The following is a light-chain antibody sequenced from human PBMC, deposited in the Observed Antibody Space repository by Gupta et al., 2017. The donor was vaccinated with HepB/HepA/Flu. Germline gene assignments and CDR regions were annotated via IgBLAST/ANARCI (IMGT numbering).Light chain of an antibody. CDR2: DAS. J-gene: IGKJ1*01. V-gene: IGKV3-11*01. Sequence: EIVLTQSPATLSLSPGERATLSCRASQSVSSYLAWYQQKPGQAPRLLIYDASNRATGIPARFSGSGSGTDFTLTINSLEPEDFAVYYCQQRSSGPPTFGQGTKVEIK. CDR3: QQRSSGPPT. CDR1: QSVSSY.